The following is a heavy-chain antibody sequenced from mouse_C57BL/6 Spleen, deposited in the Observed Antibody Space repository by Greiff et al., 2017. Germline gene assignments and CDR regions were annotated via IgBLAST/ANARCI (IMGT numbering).Heavy chain of an antibody. V-gene: IGHV1-54*01. D-gene: IGHD2-5*01. CDR2: INPGSGGT. J-gene: IGHJ2*01. CDR1: GYAFTNYL. CDR3: ARGGYSNSFDY. Sequence: VPLQQSGAELVRPGTSVKVSCKASGYAFTNYLIEWVKQRPGQGLEWIGVINPGSGGTNYNEKFKGKATLTADKSSSTAYMQLSSLTSEDSAVYFCARGGYSNSFDYWGQGTTLTVSS.